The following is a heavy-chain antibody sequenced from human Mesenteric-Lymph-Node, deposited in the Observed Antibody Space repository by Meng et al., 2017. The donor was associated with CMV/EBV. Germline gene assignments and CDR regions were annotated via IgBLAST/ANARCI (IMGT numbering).Heavy chain of an antibody. J-gene: IGHJ4*02. CDR2: IIPHRGGT. CDR3: AKGNPLRSFDN. V-gene: IGHV1-2*02. CDR1: GYIFDDYY. Sequence: ASVKVSCKTSGYIFDDYYMHWVRQAPGQGLEWMGWIIPHRGGTNYAQKFQGRVTVTRDTSINTGYMELSRLTSDDTAVYYCAKGNPLRSFDNWGQGTLVTVSS.